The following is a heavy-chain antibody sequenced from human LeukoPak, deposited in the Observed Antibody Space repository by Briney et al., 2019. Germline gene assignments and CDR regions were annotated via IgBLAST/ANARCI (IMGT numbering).Heavy chain of an antibody. D-gene: IGHD6-13*01. CDR1: GFTFSSYS. V-gene: IGHV3-21*01. J-gene: IGHJ4*02. CDR3: ARVSHSSSWYGPFDY. Sequence: PGGSLRLSCAASGFTFSSYSMNWVRQAPGKGLEWVSSISSSSSYIYYADSVKGRFTISRDNAKNSLYLQMNSLRAEDTAVYYCARVSHSSSWYGPFDYWGQGTLVTVSS. CDR2: ISSSSSYI.